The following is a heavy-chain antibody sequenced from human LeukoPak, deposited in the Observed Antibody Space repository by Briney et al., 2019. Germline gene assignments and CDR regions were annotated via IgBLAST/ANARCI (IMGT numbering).Heavy chain of an antibody. CDR1: GFTFSNYA. V-gene: IGHV3-23*03. CDR2: IFSGGST. CDR3: ARDRSGWYDS. Sequence: SGGSLRLSCAASGFTFSNYAMSWVRQAPGKGLEWVSVIFSGGSTYYADSVKGRFTISRDISKNTLYLQMNSLRAEDTAVYYCARDRSGWYDSWGQGTLVTVS. D-gene: IGHD3-3*01. J-gene: IGHJ5*01.